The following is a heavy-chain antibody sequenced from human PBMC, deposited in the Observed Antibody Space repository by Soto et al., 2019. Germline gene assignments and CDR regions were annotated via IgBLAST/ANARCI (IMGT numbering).Heavy chain of an antibody. CDR1: GYTFTSYG. CDR3: ARIQWPSYYDSSGYSAFDI. Sequence: ASVKVSCKASGYTFTSYGISWVRQAPGQGLEWMGWISAYNGNTNYAQKLQGRVTMATDTSTSTAYMELRSLRSDDTAVYYCARIQWPSYYDSSGYSAFDIWGQGTMVTVSS. V-gene: IGHV1-18*01. D-gene: IGHD3-22*01. J-gene: IGHJ3*02. CDR2: ISAYNGNT.